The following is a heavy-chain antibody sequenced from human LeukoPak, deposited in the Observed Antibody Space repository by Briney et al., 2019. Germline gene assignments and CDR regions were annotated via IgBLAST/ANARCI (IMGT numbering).Heavy chain of an antibody. CDR3: IKDTIFTVDSFDY. Sequence: GGSLRLSCAASGFTFSNDWMHWVRQAPGKGLEWVSAISGSGGSTYYADSVKGRFTISRDNSKNTLYLQMNSLRAEDTAVYYCIKDTIFTVDSFDYWGQGTLVIVSS. D-gene: IGHD3-3*01. V-gene: IGHV3-23*01. CDR2: ISGSGGST. J-gene: IGHJ4*02. CDR1: GFTFSNDW.